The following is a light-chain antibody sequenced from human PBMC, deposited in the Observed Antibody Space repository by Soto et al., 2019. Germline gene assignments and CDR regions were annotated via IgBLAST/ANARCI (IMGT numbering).Light chain of an antibody. CDR2: DNN. CDR1: SSNIGAGYH. CDR3: LSYDSSLSAYV. J-gene: IGLJ1*01. Sequence: QSVLTQPPSVSGAPGQRVTISCTGGSSNIGAGYHVHWYQQLPRTAPKLLIFDNNNRPSGVPDRFSGSKPGTSASMAITGLQAEDEADYYCLSYDSSLSAYVFGTGTKVTVL. V-gene: IGLV1-40*01.